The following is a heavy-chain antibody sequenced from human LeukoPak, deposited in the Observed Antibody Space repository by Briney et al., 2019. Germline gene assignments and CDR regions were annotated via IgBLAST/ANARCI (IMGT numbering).Heavy chain of an antibody. CDR1: GFIFSRSA. V-gene: IGHV1-58*01. CDR3: AAGNYYDSSGYYPYAFDI. D-gene: IGHD3-22*01. J-gene: IGHJ3*02. CDR2: IVVGSGNT. Sequence: SVKVSCKASGFIFSRSAVQWVRQARGQRLEWIGWIVVGSGNTNYAQKFQERVTVTRDMSTGTAYMELSSLRSEDTAVYYCAAGNYYDSSGYYPYAFDIWGQGTMVTVSS.